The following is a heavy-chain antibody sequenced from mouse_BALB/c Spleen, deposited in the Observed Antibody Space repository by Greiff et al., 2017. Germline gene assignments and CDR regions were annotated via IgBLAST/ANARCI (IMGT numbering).Heavy chain of an antibody. D-gene: IGHD2-4*01. CDR3: TRDLYDYDGFAY. J-gene: IGHJ3*01. CDR1: GFTFSSYT. CDR2: ISSGGSYT. V-gene: IGHV5-6-4*01. Sequence: DVKLVESGGGLVKPGGSLKLSCAASGFTFSSYTMSWVRQTPEKRLEWVATISSGGSYTYYPDSVKGRFTISRDNAKNTLYLQMSSLKSEDTAMYYCTRDLYDYDGFAYWGQGTLVTVSA.